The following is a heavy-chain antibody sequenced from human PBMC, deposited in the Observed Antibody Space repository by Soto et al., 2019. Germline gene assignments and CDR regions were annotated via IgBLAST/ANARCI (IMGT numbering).Heavy chain of an antibody. CDR2: ISSSSSST. Sequence: GGSLRLSCAACGFIFRDFYMSWIRQVPGKGLEWLSKISSSSSSTDYADSVKGRFTISRDNAKNSLYLQMSSLRAEDTAVYYCARDRGGGSIFGGHYGMDVWGQGTTVTVPS. J-gene: IGHJ6*02. V-gene: IGHV3-11*06. CDR3: ARDRGGGSIFGGHYGMDV. D-gene: IGHD3-3*01. CDR1: GFIFRDFY.